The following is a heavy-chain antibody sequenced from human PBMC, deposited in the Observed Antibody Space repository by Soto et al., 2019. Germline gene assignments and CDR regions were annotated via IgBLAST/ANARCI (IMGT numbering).Heavy chain of an antibody. Sequence: ETLSLTCAVSGGSISSSNWWSWVRQPPGKGLEWIGEIYHGGSTNYNPSLKSRVTISVDKSKNQFSLKLSSVTAADTAVYYCARSRGYYDSSGYSYYWGQGTLVTVSS. J-gene: IGHJ4*02. V-gene: IGHV4-4*02. CDR3: ARSRGYYDSSGYSYY. CDR2: IYHGGST. D-gene: IGHD3-22*01. CDR1: GGSISSSNW.